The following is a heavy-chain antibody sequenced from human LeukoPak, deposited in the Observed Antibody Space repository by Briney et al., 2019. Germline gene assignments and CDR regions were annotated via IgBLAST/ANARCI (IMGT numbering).Heavy chain of an antibody. D-gene: IGHD3-22*01. Sequence: GGSLRLSCVASGFTFRNFAMSWVRQAPGKGLEWVSAISAADGDNTYYADSVKGRFTISRDNSENTLHLQMSSLRAEDTAVYYCAKFKGHYYYDSSGYCDNWGQGTLVTVSS. CDR2: ISAADGDNT. CDR3: AKFKGHYYYDSSGYCDN. V-gene: IGHV3-23*01. CDR1: GFTFRNFA. J-gene: IGHJ4*02.